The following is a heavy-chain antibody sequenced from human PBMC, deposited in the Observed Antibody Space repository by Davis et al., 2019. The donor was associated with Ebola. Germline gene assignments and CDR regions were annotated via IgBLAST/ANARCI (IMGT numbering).Heavy chain of an antibody. D-gene: IGHD3-9*01. CDR2: INHSGST. V-gene: IGHV4-34*01. J-gene: IGHJ4*02. CDR1: GGSFRGYY. Sequence: MPSETLSLTCAVYGGSFRGYYWSCTRQLPGKGLEWIGEINHSGSTNYNPSLKSRVTISVDTSKNQFSLKLSSVTAADTAVYYCARIMSMPRYFGLYYFDYWGQGTLVTVSS. CDR3: ARIMSMPRYFGLYYFDY.